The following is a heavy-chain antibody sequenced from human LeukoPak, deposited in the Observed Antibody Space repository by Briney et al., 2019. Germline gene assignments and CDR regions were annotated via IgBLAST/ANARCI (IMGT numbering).Heavy chain of an antibody. CDR1: GGSISSYY. Sequence: PSETLSLTCTVSGGSISSYYWSWIRKPPGKGLEWVGYIYYSGSTNYNPSLKSRVTISVDTSKNQFSLKLSSVTAADTAVYYCARVHNYDSSGYYGCWGQGTLVTVSS. J-gene: IGHJ4*02. V-gene: IGHV4-59*01. CDR2: IYYSGST. CDR3: ARVHNYDSSGYYGC. D-gene: IGHD3-22*01.